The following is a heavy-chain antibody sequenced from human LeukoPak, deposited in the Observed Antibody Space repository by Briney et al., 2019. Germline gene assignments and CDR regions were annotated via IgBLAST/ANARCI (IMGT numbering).Heavy chain of an antibody. V-gene: IGHV1-2*02. J-gene: IGHJ4*02. CDR1: GYAFTGYY. CDR3: ARVVRAWIQLYQLDY. D-gene: IGHD5-18*01. CDR2: INPNSGDT. Sequence: ASVKVSCKASGYAFTGYYMHWVRQAPGQGLEWMGWINPNSGDTNYAQKFQGRVTMTRDTSISTAYMELSRLRSDDTAVYYCARVVRAWIQLYQLDYWGQGTLVTVSS.